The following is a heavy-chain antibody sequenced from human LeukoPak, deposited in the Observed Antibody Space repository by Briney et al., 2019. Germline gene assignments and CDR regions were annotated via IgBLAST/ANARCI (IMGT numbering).Heavy chain of an antibody. Sequence: SVKVSCKASGGTFSSYAISWVRQAPGQGLEWMGGIIPIFGTANYAQKFQGRFTITTDESTSTAYMELSSLRSEDTAVYYCAREGYCSSTSCSRRGWFDPWGQGTLVTVSS. CDR2: IIPIFGTA. CDR3: AREGYCSSTSCSRRGWFDP. J-gene: IGHJ5*02. CDR1: GGTFSSYA. V-gene: IGHV1-69*05. D-gene: IGHD2-2*01.